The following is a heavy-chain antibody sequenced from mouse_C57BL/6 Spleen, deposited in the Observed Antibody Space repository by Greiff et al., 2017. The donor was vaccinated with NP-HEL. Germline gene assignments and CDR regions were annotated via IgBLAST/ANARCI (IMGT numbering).Heavy chain of an antibody. Sequence: VQLQQSGPVLVKPGASVKMSCKASGYTFTDYYMNWVKQSHGKSLEWIGVINPYNGGTSYNQKFKGKATLTVDKSSSTAYMELNSLTSEDSAVYYCARENGSRGYFDGWGTGTTVTVSS. J-gene: IGHJ1*03. V-gene: IGHV1-19*01. CDR3: ARENGSRGYFDG. CDR1: GYTFTDYY. CDR2: INPYNGGT. D-gene: IGHD1-1*01.